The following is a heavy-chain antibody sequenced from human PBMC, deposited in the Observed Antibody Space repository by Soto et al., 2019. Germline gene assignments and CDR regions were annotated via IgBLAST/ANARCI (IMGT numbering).Heavy chain of an antibody. D-gene: IGHD2-15*01. CDR2: IYYSGST. CDR1: GGSISSGGYY. CDR3: ARAPGGTVVSYYFDY. J-gene: IGHJ4*02. V-gene: IGHV4-31*03. Sequence: SEPLSLTCTVSGGSISSGGYYWSWIRQHPGKGLEWIGYIYYSGSTYYNPSLKNRVTISVDTSKNQFSLKLSSVTAADTAVYYCARAPGGTVVSYYFDYWGQGTLVTVSS.